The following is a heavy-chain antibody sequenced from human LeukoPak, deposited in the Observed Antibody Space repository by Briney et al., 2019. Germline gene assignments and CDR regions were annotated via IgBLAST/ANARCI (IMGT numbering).Heavy chain of an antibody. D-gene: IGHD7-27*01. CDR3: ARTLSGDPYYFDY. CDR1: SGSISSSSYY. J-gene: IGHJ4*02. Sequence: SETLSLTCTVSSGSISSSSYYWGWIRQPPGKGLEWVGSIYYSGSTYYNPSLESRVTISVHTSKNQFSLKLSSVTSADTAIYYCARTLSGDPYYFDYWGQGTLVTVSS. CDR2: IYYSGST. V-gene: IGHV4-39*01.